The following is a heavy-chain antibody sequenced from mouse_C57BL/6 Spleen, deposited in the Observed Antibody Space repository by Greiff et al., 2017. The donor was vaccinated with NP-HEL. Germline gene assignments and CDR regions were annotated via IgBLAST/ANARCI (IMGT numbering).Heavy chain of an antibody. D-gene: IGHD2-3*01. J-gene: IGHJ4*01. CDR3: ARRGYDP. V-gene: IGHV3-6*01. Sequence: DVKLVESGPGLVKPSQSLSLTCSVTGYSITSGYYWNWIRQFPGNKLEWMGYISYDGSNNYNPSLKNRISITRDTSKNQFFLKLNSVTTEDTATYYCARRGYDPWGQGTSVTVSS. CDR2: ISYDGSN. CDR1: GYSITSGYY.